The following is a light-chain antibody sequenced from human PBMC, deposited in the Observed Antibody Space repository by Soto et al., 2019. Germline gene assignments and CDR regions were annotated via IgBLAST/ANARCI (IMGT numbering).Light chain of an antibody. Sequence: EIVVTQSPATLSVSPGERATLSCRASQSVNSNLAWYRQKPGQAPRLLISDASTRATGVPARFSGSGSGTEFTLTISSRQSEDSGIYYCQQYNFWPPLTFGGGTKVEIK. CDR2: DAS. V-gene: IGKV3-15*01. CDR3: QQYNFWPPLT. J-gene: IGKJ4*01. CDR1: QSVNSN.